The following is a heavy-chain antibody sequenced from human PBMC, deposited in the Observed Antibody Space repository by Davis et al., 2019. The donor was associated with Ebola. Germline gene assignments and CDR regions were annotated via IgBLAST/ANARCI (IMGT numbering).Heavy chain of an antibody. CDR3: ARSALRYFDWFVYGMDV. Sequence: GESLKISCAASGVTFSSYAMHWVRQAPGKGLEWVAVISYDGSNKYYADSVKGRFTISRDNSKNTLYLQMNSLRAEDTAVYYCARSALRYFDWFVYGMDVWGQGTTVTVSS. CDR1: GVTFSSYA. CDR2: ISYDGSNK. V-gene: IGHV3-30-3*01. J-gene: IGHJ6*02. D-gene: IGHD3-9*01.